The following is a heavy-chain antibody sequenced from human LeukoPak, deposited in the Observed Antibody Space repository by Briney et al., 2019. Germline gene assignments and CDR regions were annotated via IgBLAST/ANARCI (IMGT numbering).Heavy chain of an antibody. CDR1: GGTFSSYA. CDR2: IIPIFGTA. V-gene: IGHV1-69*05. D-gene: IGHD3-22*01. J-gene: IGHJ4*02. Sequence: SVKVSCKASGGTFSSYAISWVRQAPGQGLEWMGRIIPIFGTANYAQKFQGRVTITTNESTSTAYMELSSLRSEDTAVYYCARETDRYDSSGYYSYWGQGTLVTVSS. CDR3: ARETDRYDSSGYYSY.